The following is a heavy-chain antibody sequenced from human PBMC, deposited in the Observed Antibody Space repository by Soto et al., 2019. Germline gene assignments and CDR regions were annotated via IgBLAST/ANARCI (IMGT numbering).Heavy chain of an antibody. CDR1: GFTFSSYG. CDR2: ISYDGSNK. D-gene: IGHD1-1*01. CDR3: AKDRMGAGIRAYFDY. V-gene: IGHV3-30*18. J-gene: IGHJ4*02. Sequence: QVQLVESGGGVVQPGESLRLSCAGSGFTFSSYGMDWVRQAPGKGLEWVAVISYDGSNKYYVDSVKGRFTISRDNSKNTLYLQMNSLRAEDTAVYYCAKDRMGAGIRAYFDYWGQGMLVTVSS.